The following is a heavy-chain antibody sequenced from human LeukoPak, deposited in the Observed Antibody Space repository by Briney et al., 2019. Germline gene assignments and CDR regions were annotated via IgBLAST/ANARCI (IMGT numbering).Heavy chain of an antibody. CDR1: GYSFTSYW. D-gene: IGHD6-13*01. J-gene: IGHJ4*02. CDR2: IDPGDSYT. Sequence: GESLKISCKGSGYSFTSYWISLVRQLPGKGLEWMGRIDPGDSYTDYSPSFQGNVTFSADRSISTAYLPWRSLKASDTAMYYCARHRIATACTADYWGQGTLVTVSS. CDR3: ARHRIATACTADY. V-gene: IGHV5-10-1*01.